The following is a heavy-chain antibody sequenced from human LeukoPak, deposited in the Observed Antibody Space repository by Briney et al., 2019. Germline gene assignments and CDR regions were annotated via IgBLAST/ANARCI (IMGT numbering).Heavy chain of an antibody. J-gene: IGHJ4*02. CDR2: IWSDGTEK. D-gene: IGHD3/OR15-3a*01. CDR3: AKDAQRGFDFSNSLES. V-gene: IGHV3-33*06. CDR1: GFIFSHYG. Sequence: GGSLRLSCATSGFIFSHYGMHWVRQAPGKGLEWVAVIWSDGTEKYYGDSVKGRFTISRDNSKKTVYLQMNSLRVEDTAVYYCAKDAQRGFDFSNSLESWGQGTLVTVSS.